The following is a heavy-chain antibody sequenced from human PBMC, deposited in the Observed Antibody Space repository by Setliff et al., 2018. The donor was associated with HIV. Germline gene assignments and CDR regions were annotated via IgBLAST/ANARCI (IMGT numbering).Heavy chain of an antibody. D-gene: IGHD2-21*01. V-gene: IGHV4-39*01. Sequence: PSETLSLTCTVSGGSISSSSYYWGWIRQPPGKGLEWIGNIYYTGNTYYNPSLKSRVTISVDTSKNQFSLKLSSVTAADQGVYYCARVPVAGANWFDPWGQGTLVTVSS. CDR2: IYYTGNT. CDR3: ARVPVAGANWFDP. J-gene: IGHJ5*02. CDR1: GGSISSSSYY.